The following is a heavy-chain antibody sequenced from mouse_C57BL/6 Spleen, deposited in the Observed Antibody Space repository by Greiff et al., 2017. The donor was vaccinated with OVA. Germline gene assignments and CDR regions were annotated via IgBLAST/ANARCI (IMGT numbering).Heavy chain of an antibody. D-gene: IGHD1-1*01. CDR2: IYPRSGNT. Sequence: QVQLQQSGAELARPGASVKLSCKASGYTFTSYGISWVKQRTGQGLEWIGEIYPRSGNTYYNEKFKGKATLTADKSSSTAYMELRSLTSEDSAVYFCASGHTTVEAYWGQGTLVTVSA. V-gene: IGHV1-81*01. CDR3: ASGHTTVEAY. CDR1: GYTFTSYG. J-gene: IGHJ3*01.